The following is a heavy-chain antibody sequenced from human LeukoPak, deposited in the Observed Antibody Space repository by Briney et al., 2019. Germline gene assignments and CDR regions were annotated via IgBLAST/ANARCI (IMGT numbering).Heavy chain of an antibody. J-gene: IGHJ3*02. V-gene: IGHV3-7*03. Sequence: GGSLRLSCAVSGFTFSSYWMTWVRQAPGKGLEWVAKIKEDGSEKYYVDSVKGRFAVSRDNVKNSLFLQMNSLRVEDTAAYYCARLHSAVYYGDAFDIWGQGTMVTVSS. CDR1: GFTFSSYW. CDR2: IKEDGSEK. D-gene: IGHD3-10*01. CDR3: ARLHSAVYYGDAFDI.